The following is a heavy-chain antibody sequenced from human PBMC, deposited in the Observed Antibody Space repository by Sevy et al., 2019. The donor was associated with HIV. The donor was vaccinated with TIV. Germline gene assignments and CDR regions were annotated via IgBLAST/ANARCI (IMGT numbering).Heavy chain of an antibody. J-gene: IGHJ4*02. CDR3: TTGGKLGYCSSTSCYGSPIDYYFDY. CDR2: IKSKADGGTT. V-gene: IGHV3-15*01. D-gene: IGHD2-2*01. Sequence: GGSLRLSCAASGFTFTYAWMSWVRQAPGKGLEWVGRIKSKADGGTTDYAAPVKGRITISRDDSKNTLYLQMNSLKTEDTAVYYCTTGGKLGYCSSTSCYGSPIDYYFDYWGQGTLVTVSS. CDR1: GFTFTYAW.